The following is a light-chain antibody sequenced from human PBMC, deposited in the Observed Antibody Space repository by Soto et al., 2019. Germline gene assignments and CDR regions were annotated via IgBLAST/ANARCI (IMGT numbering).Light chain of an antibody. Sequence: DIQLTQSPSSLSAPVGDRVTITCRASQGISFYLAGYQQTPGKVPKHLIYGPSKLDSGVPSRFSGGGSGTNFTLTISSLQPEDVGTYYCQNYNRAPITFGQGTRLEI. CDR3: QNYNRAPIT. J-gene: IGKJ5*01. CDR1: QGISFY. V-gene: IGKV1-27*01. CDR2: GPS.